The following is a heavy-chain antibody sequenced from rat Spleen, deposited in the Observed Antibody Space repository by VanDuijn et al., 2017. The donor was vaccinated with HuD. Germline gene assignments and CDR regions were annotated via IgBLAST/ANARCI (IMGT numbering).Heavy chain of an antibody. CDR1: GFTFNNYW. CDR2: ITHTGDST. J-gene: IGHJ2*01. CDR3: TAGGGYWDY. V-gene: IGHV5-31*01. Sequence: EVQLVESGGGLVQPGRSLKLSCVASGFTFNNYWMTWIRQAPGKGLEWVAPITHTGDSTYYPDSVKGRFTISRDNAKSTLYLQMNSLRSEDTATYYCTAGGGYWDYWGQGVMVTVSS. D-gene: IGHD1-11*01.